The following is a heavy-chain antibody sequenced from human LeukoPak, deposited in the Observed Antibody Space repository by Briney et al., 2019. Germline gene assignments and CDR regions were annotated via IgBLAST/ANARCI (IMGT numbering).Heavy chain of an antibody. CDR1: GFTFSSYA. CDR3: ASPKPMAFGELWGFDY. J-gene: IGHJ4*02. CDR2: ISGSGGST. V-gene: IGHV3-23*01. Sequence: GGSLRLSCAASGFTFSSYAMSWVRQAPGKGLEWVSAISGSGGSTYYADSVKGRFTISRDNSKNTLYLQMNSLRAEDTAVYYCASPKPMAFGELWGFDYCGQGTLVTVSS. D-gene: IGHD3-10*01.